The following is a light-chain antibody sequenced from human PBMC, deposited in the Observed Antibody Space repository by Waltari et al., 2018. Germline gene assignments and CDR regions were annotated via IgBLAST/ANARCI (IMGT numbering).Light chain of an antibody. CDR1: SLRTYA. CDR3: SSRDPTINAVV. V-gene: IGLV3-19*01. Sequence: SSELTQDPAVSVALGQTVTITCPGDSLRTYAADWYQQRPGQAPILVLFSTDDRPSGIPDRFSGSSSRDTASLTITDTQAEDEAAYYCSSRDPTINAVVFGGGTKLTVL. J-gene: IGLJ2*01. CDR2: STD.